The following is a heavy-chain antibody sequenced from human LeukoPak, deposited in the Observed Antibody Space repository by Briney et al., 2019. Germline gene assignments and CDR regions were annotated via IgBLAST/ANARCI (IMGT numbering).Heavy chain of an antibody. CDR2: IYTSGST. D-gene: IGHD2-2*01. CDR3: ARDLSHCGTSCYGVGWFDP. J-gene: IGHJ5*02. Sequence: SETLSLTCTVSGGSISSYYWSWIRQPAGKGLEWIGRIYTSGSTNYNPSLKSRVTMSVDTSKNQFSLKLSSVTAADTAVYYCARDLSHCGTSCYGVGWFDPWGQGTPVTVSS. CDR1: GGSISSYY. V-gene: IGHV4-4*07.